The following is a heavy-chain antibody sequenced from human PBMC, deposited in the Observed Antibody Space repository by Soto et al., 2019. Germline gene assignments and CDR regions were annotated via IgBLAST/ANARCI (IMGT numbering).Heavy chain of an antibody. J-gene: IGHJ3*02. CDR1: GLSISGKK. V-gene: IGHV3-53*01. CDR3: ATWREREHAYDI. D-gene: IGHD1-1*01. Sequence: PVGSLRLSCAASGLSISGKKNVAWVRQAPGKGLEWVSALYDVDGSFYADSVKGRFTTSSDRSKTTVYLQMNDLRPGDTAVYYCATWREREHAYDIWGQGTTVTVSS. CDR2: LYDVDGS.